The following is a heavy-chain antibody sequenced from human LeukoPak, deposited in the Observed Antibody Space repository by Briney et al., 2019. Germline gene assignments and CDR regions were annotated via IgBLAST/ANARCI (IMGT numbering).Heavy chain of an antibody. D-gene: IGHD3-10*01. V-gene: IGHV1-69*10. Sequence: WASVSVSCKASGGTFSSYAISWVRQAPGQGLEGMGGIIPMLGIANYAKKVQGRVTITADKSTSTAYMELSSLRSEDTAVYYCARDLDPGVRGVPTQYYWGQGTLVTVSS. CDR3: ARDLDPGVRGVPTQYY. CDR1: GGTFSSYA. CDR2: IIPMLGIA. J-gene: IGHJ4*02.